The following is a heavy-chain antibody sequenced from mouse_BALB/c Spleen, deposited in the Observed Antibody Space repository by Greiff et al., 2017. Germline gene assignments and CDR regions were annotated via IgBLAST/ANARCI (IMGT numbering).Heavy chain of an antibody. CDR2: ISSGGSYT. Sequence: EVKLVESGGGLVKPGGSLKLSCAASGFTFSSYTMSWVRQTPEKRLEWVATISSGGSYTYYPDSVKGRSTISRDNAKNTLYLQMSSLKSEDTAMYYCTREDYGVMDYWGQGTSVTVSS. D-gene: IGHD1-1*01. CDR1: GFTFSSYT. V-gene: IGHV5-6-4*01. J-gene: IGHJ4*01. CDR3: TREDYGVMDY.